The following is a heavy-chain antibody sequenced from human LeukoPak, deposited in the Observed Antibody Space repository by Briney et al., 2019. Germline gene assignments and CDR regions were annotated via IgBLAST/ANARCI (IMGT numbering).Heavy chain of an antibody. V-gene: IGHV1-46*01. J-gene: IGHJ4*02. CDR2: ISPSGGST. D-gene: IGHD3-22*01. CDR1: GYTFTSYY. CDR3: ARDATSYYYDSSGPPDY. Sequence: ASVKVSCKASGYTFTSYYMHWVRQAPGQGLEWMGIISPSGGSTSYAQKFQGRVTMTRDTSTSTVYMELSSLRSEGTAVYYCARDATSYYYDSSGPPDYWGQGTLVTVSS.